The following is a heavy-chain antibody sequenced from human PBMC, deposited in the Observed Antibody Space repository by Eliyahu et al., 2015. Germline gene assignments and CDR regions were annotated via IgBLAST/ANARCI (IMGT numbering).Heavy chain of an antibody. CDR2: ISXSGST. CDR1: XGSVSGYY. CDR3: ARRVWRSYYFDY. J-gene: IGHJ4*02. V-gene: IGHV4-34*02. Sequence: QVELQQWGAGLLKPSETLSLXCAVYXGSVSGYYWSWIRXXPGKGLAWIGEISXSGSTNYNPSLKSRVTISVDTSRNQVSLKLSSMTAADTAIYYCARRVWRSYYFDYWGQGIPVTVSS.